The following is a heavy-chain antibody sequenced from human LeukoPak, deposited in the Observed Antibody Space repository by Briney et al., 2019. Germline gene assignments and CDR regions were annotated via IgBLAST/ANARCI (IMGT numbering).Heavy chain of an antibody. J-gene: IGHJ4*02. V-gene: IGHV4-39*01. Sequence: SETLSLTCTVSGGSISSSSYYLGWIRQPPGKGLEWIGSIYYSGSTYYNPSLKSRVTISVDTSKNQFSLKLSSVTAADTAVYYCARGSIAVAEPWGHFDYWGQGTLVTVSS. D-gene: IGHD6-19*01. CDR1: GGSISSSSYY. CDR2: IYYSGST. CDR3: ARGSIAVAEPWGHFDY.